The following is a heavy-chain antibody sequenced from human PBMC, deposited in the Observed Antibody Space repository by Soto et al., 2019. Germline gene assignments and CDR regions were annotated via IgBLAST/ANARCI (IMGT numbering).Heavy chain of an antibody. CDR3: TAGEFEGHYWHY. D-gene: IGHD2-8*02. Sequence: GLQRLRYRVSEVNIRGSDVHWVSKKTGKGLEWVGRISSKANSYATAYAAPVKGRCTNSREDSKNTLYLQTNRLKSEDTAVDYWTAGEFEGHYWHYWCQELLVPV. CDR2: ISSKANSYAT. V-gene: IGHV3-73*01. J-gene: IGHJ4*02. CDR1: EVNIRGSD.